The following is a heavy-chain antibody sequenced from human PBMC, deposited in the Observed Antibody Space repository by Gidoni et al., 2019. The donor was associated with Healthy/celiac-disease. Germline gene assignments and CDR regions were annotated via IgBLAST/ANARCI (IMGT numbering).Heavy chain of an antibody. V-gene: IGHV1-18*01. Sequence: QVQLVQSGAEVKKPRASGKVTYKDSGYTFTSYGISGVRQAPGQGLEWMGWISAYTGNTNYAQKLQGRCTMTTATSTSTAYMDLRSLRSDDTAVYYCARVVAVANDAFDIWGQGTMVTVSS. CDR2: ISAYTGNT. J-gene: IGHJ3*02. D-gene: IGHD6-19*01. CDR1: GYTFTSYG. CDR3: ARVVAVANDAFDI.